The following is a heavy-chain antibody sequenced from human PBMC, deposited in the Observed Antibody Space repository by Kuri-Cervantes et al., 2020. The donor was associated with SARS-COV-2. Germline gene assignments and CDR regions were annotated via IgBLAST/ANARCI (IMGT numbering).Heavy chain of an antibody. Sequence: SETLSLTCSVSGGSIRSGAYYCHWIRHRPGKGLEWIGNIYYNGVTYYNPSLKSRVTISVDTSKNQSSLKLSSMTAADTAVYYCATDKPSYGGNGYLQLWGQGTLVTVSS. CDR1: GGSIRSGAYY. CDR2: IYYNGVT. CDR3: ATDKPSYGGNGYLQL. V-gene: IGHV4-31*03. J-gene: IGHJ1*01. D-gene: IGHD4-23*01.